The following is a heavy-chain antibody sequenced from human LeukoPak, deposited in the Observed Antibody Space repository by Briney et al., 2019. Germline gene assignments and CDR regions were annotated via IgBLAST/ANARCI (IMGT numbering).Heavy chain of an antibody. CDR2: IYYSGST. CDR3: AREEVTMVRGVISHWFDP. CDR1: GGSISSGGYS. D-gene: IGHD3-10*01. Sequence: PSQTLSLTCAVSGGSISSGGYSWSWIRQPPGKGLEWIGYIYYSGSTYYNPSLKSRVTISVDTSKNQFSLKLSSVTAADTAVYYCAREEVTMVRGVISHWFDPWGQGTLVTVSS. V-gene: IGHV4-31*11. J-gene: IGHJ5*02.